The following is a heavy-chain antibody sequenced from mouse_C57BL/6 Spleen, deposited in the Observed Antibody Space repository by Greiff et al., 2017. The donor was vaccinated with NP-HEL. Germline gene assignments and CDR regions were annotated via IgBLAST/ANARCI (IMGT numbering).Heavy chain of an antibody. D-gene: IGHD3-2*02. CDR2: ISGGGGNT. V-gene: IGHV5-9*01. Sequence: EVQLVESGGGLVKPGGSLKLSCAASGFTFSSYTMSWVRQTPEKRLEWVATISGGGGNTYYPDSVKGRFTSARDNAKNTLYLQMSGLRFEDTALYYCARHGGGRSGSPDYFDYWGQGTTLTVSS. J-gene: IGHJ2*01. CDR1: GFTFSSYT. CDR3: ARHGGGRSGSPDYFDY.